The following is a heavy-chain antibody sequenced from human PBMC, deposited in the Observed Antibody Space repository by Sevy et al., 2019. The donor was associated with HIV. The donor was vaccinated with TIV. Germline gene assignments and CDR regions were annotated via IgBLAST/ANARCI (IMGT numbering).Heavy chain of an antibody. CDR1: GYTFTGYY. Sequence: ASVKVSCKASGYTFTGYYMHWVRQAPGQGLEWMGWINPNSGGTNYAQKFQGRVTMTRDTSTSTAYMELSRLRSDDTAVYYCAREGYYYDSSGYHYYYFDYWGQGTLVTVSS. J-gene: IGHJ4*02. CDR3: AREGYYYDSSGYHYYYFDY. V-gene: IGHV1-2*02. CDR2: INPNSGGT. D-gene: IGHD3-22*01.